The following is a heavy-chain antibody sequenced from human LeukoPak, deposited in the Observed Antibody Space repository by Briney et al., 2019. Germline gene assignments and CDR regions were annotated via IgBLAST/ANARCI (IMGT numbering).Heavy chain of an antibody. Sequence: PGGSLRLSCAASGFTFDDYAMHWVRQAPGKGLEWVSGISWNSGSIGYADSVKGRFTISRDNAKNSLYLQMNSLRAEDMALYYCAKASGSYQLGNAFDIWGQGTMVTVSS. CDR2: ISWNSGSI. D-gene: IGHD1-26*01. CDR1: GFTFDDYA. V-gene: IGHV3-9*03. CDR3: AKASGSYQLGNAFDI. J-gene: IGHJ3*02.